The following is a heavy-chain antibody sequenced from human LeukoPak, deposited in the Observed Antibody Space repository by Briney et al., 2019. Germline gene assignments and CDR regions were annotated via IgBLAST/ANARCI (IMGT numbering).Heavy chain of an antibody. Sequence: SETLSLTCNVSGYSISNGYFWGWIRQSPGKGLEWIGSIYHSGSTYYTPSLKSRVTMSVDTSNNLLSLKLTSVTAADTAVYYCARFSGYCSANSCYPAYWGQGTLVSVSS. V-gene: IGHV4-38-2*02. CDR3: ARFSGYCSANSCYPAY. CDR2: IYHSGST. D-gene: IGHD2-15*01. CDR1: GYSISNGYF. J-gene: IGHJ4*02.